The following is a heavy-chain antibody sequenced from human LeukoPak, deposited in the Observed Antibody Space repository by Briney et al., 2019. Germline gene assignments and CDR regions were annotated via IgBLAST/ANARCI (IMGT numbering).Heavy chain of an antibody. CDR2: ISGSGGST. D-gene: IGHD6-13*01. J-gene: IGHJ1*01. V-gene: IGHV3-23*01. Sequence: GGSLRLSCAASGFTFSSYAMSWARQAPGMGLEWVSAISGSGGSTYYADSVKGRFTISRDNSKNTLYLQMNSLRAEDTAVYYCTTDKGSAKQLVPGDWGQGTLVTVSS. CDR1: GFTFSSYA. CDR3: TTDKGSAKQLVPGD.